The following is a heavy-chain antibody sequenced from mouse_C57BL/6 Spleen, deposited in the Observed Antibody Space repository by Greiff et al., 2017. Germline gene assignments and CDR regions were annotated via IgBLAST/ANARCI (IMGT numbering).Heavy chain of an antibody. Sequence: EVQLQQSGPGLVKPSQSLSLTCSVTGYSITSGYYWNWIRQFPGNKLEWMGYISYDGSNNYNPSLKNRISITRDTSKNQFFLKLNSVTTEDTATYYCARGAYGNSDYWGQGTTLTVSS. J-gene: IGHJ2*01. CDR1: GYSITSGYY. D-gene: IGHD2-1*01. V-gene: IGHV3-6*01. CDR3: ARGAYGNSDY. CDR2: ISYDGSN.